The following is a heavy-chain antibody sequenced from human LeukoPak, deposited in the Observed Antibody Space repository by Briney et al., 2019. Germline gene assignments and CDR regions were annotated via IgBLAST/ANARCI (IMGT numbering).Heavy chain of an antibody. D-gene: IGHD6-19*01. V-gene: IGHV4-59*01. CDR3: ARDRGSGWYEFNY. CDR2: IYYSGST. CDR1: GGSISSYY. Sequence: SETLSLTCTVSGGSISSYYWSWIRQPPGKGLEWIGYIYYSGSTNYNPPLKSRVTISVDTSKNQFSLKLSSVTAADTAVYYCARDRGSGWYEFNYWGQGTLVTVSS. J-gene: IGHJ4*02.